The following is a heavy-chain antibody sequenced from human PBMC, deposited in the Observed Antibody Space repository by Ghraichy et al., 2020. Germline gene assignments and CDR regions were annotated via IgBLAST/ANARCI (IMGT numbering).Heavy chain of an antibody. Sequence: GGSLRLSCAASGFTFSSYWMSWVRQAPGKGLEWVANIKQDGSEKYYVDSVKGRFTISRDNAKNSLYLQMNSLRAEDTAVYYCAREKYGSGSYYTPRYYYYGMDVWGQGTTVTVSS. V-gene: IGHV3-7*01. D-gene: IGHD3-10*01. J-gene: IGHJ6*02. CDR2: IKQDGSEK. CDR3: AREKYGSGSYYTPRYYYYGMDV. CDR1: GFTFSSYW.